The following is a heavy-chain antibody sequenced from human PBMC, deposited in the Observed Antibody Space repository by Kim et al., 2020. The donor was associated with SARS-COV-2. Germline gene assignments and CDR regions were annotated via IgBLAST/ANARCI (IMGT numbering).Heavy chain of an antibody. CDR1: GFTFSSYA. CDR2: ISGSGGST. CDR3: AGGDYGGKAAY. D-gene: IGHD4-17*01. V-gene: IGHV3-23*01. Sequence: GGSLRLSCAASGFTFSSYAMSWVRQAPGKGLEWVSVISGSGGSTNYADSVKGRFTISRDNSKNTLYLQMNSLIAEDTAVYFCAGGDYGGKAAYWGQGTLVTVSS. J-gene: IGHJ4*02.